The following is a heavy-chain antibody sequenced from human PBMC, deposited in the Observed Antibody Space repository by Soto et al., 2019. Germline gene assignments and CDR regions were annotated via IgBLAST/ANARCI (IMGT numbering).Heavy chain of an antibody. CDR1: GITFSSYE. J-gene: IGHJ6*02. CDR2: ISSSGRTI. CDR3: ARERGWGYDFWSGYFYGMDV. V-gene: IGHV3-48*03. D-gene: IGHD3-3*01. Sequence: EAQLVEYGGGFVQPGGSLRLSCAASGITFSSYEMNWVRQAPGKGLERVSYISSSGRTIYYADSVKGRFTISRDNAKNSLYLQMNRLRAEDADVYYCARERGWGYDFWSGYFYGMDVWGQGTTVTVSS.